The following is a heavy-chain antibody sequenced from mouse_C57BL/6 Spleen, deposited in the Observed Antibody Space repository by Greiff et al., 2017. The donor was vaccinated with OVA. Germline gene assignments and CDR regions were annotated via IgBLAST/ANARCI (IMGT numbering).Heavy chain of an antibody. V-gene: IGHV1-80*01. D-gene: IGHD1-1*01. Sequence: VQLKESGAELVKPGASVKISCKASGYAFSSYWMNWVKQRPGKGLEWIGQIYPGDGDTNYNGKFKGKATLTADKSSSTAYMQLSSLTSEDSAVYFCARDRLLTTVVAFDYWGQGTTLTVSS. J-gene: IGHJ2*01. CDR1: GYAFSSYW. CDR2: IYPGDGDT. CDR3: ARDRLLTTVVAFDY.